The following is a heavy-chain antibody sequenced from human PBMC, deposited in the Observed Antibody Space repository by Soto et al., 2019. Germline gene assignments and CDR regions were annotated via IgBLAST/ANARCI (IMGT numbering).Heavy chain of an antibody. J-gene: IGHJ6*02. CDR3: ARDRGRGGSYYIYFYGMDV. CDR1: GYTFTSYA. CDR2: INAGNGNT. D-gene: IGHD1-26*01. Sequence: SVKLSCKASGYTFTSYAMHWVRQAPGQRLEWMGWINAGNGNTKYSQKFQGRVTITRDTSASTVYMELSSLRSEDTAVYYCARDRGRGGSYYIYFYGMDVWGQGTTVTVSS. V-gene: IGHV1-3*01.